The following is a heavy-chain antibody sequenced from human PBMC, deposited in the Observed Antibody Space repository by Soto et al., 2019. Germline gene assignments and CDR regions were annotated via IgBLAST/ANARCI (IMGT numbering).Heavy chain of an antibody. CDR2: ISAYNGNT. J-gene: IGHJ6*02. CDR1: GHSFTAYY. V-gene: IGHV1-18*01. Sequence: ASVKVSCKASGHSFTAYYFHWVRQAPGQGLEWMGWISAYNGNTNYAQKLQGRVTMTTDTSTSTAYMELRSLRSDDTAVYYCARDRGGNSPYGMDVWGQGTTVTVSS. CDR3: ARDRGGNSPYGMDV. D-gene: IGHD2-21*02.